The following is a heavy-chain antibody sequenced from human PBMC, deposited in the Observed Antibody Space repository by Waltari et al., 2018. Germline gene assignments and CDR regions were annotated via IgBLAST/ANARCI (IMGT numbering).Heavy chain of an antibody. CDR1: GFTFGDYA. V-gene: IGHV3-49*03. J-gene: IGHJ4*02. CDR2: IRSKTYGGNA. CDR3: TRGGASVAPVY. D-gene: IGHD6-19*01. Sequence: EVQVEESGGGLVQPGRSLRLSCTASGFTFGDYAMSWFRQAPGKGLEWVGFIRSKTYGGNAEYAASVKGRFTISRDDSTSIASLQMDSLKTDDTAVYFCTRGGASVAPVYWGQGTLVTVSS.